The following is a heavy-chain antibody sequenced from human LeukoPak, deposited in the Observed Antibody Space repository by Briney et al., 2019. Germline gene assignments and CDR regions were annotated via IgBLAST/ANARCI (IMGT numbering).Heavy chain of an antibody. Sequence: SETLSLTCAVYGGSFSGYYWSWIRQPPGKGLEWIGEINHSGSTNYNPSLQSRVTISIDQSKNQFSLRLTSVTAADTAVYYCASGNTLKGVDYWGQGTLVSVSS. CDR1: GGSFSGYY. CDR3: ASGNTLKGVDY. D-gene: IGHD2/OR15-2a*01. J-gene: IGHJ4*02. V-gene: IGHV4-34*01. CDR2: INHSGST.